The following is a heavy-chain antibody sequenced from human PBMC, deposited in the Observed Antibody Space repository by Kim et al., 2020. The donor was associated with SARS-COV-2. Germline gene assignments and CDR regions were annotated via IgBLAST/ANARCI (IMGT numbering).Heavy chain of an antibody. CDR3: AKARGGIVVVGAGYFDY. Sequence: GGSLRLSCAASGFTFSSYAMSWVRQAPGKGLEWVSAISGSGGSTYYADSVKGRFTISRDNSKNTLYLQMNSLRAEDTAVYYCAKARGGIVVVGAGYFDYWGQGTLVTVSS. CDR1: GFTFSSYA. D-gene: IGHD3-22*01. J-gene: IGHJ4*02. CDR2: ISGSGGST. V-gene: IGHV3-23*01.